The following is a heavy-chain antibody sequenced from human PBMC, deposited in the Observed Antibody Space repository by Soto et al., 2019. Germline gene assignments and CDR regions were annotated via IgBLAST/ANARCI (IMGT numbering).Heavy chain of an antibody. CDR1: GGPISSGDSY. Sequence: PSETLSLTCTVSGGPISSGDSYWSWIRQSPGKGLEWIGYIYYSGSTYYNPSLRSRVTISVDTSKNQFSLKLNSVTAADTAVYFCAREGAASHSYYYGTDVWGQGTTVTVSS. CDR2: IYYSGST. J-gene: IGHJ6*02. V-gene: IGHV4-30-4*01. D-gene: IGHD3-16*01. CDR3: AREGAASHSYYYGTDV.